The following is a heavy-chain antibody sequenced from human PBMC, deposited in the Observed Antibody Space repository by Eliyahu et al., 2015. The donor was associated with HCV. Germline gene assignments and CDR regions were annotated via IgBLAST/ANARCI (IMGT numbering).Heavy chain of an antibody. CDR1: GYTFXXHY. D-gene: IGHD2-2*02. Sequence: QVQLVXSGAEVXKPXASVXVSXKASGYTFXXHYLHWVRQAPGQGLEWMGWINPNSDGRNYAQKFQGRVTMTRDTSISTVYMELSSLKSDDTAVYYCSRVGVSVPSAIGAFDIWGQGTMVTVSS. CDR3: SRVGVSVPSAIGAFDI. V-gene: IGHV1-2*02. J-gene: IGHJ3*02. CDR2: INPNSDGR.